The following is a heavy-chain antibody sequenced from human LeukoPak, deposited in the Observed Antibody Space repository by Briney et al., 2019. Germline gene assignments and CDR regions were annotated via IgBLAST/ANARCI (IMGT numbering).Heavy chain of an antibody. D-gene: IGHD1-7*01. CDR3: AKDKGWNYFFDY. V-gene: IGHV3-9*01. CDR1: GFTFDDYA. Sequence: GGSLRLSCAASGFTFDDYAMHWARQAPGKGLEWVSGISWNSGSIGYADSVEGRFTISRDNAKNSLYLQMNSLRAEDTALYYCAKDKGWNYFFDYWGQGTLVTVSS. J-gene: IGHJ4*02. CDR2: ISWNSGSI.